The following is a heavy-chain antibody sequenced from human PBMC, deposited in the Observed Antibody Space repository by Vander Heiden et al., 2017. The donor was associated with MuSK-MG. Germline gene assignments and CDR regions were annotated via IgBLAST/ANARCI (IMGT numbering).Heavy chain of an antibody. J-gene: IGHJ4*02. CDR3: ARDPFESNFDY. CDR1: GGSINTYY. Sequence: QVQLQESGPGLVKPSETLSLTCSVSGGSINTYYWNWIRQPAGKGPEWIGRIFSSGITNYNPSLKSRVIMSVDTSKNQFSLKLSSMTAADTAVYYCARDPFESNFDYWGQGILVAVSS. D-gene: IGHD3-16*01. V-gene: IGHV4-4*07. CDR2: IFSSGIT.